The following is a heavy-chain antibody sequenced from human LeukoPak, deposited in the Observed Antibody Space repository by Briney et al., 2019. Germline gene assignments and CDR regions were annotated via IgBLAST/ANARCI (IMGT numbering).Heavy chain of an antibody. CDR3: ARARVDKVGYTSNWFFPLDY. V-gene: IGHV4-59*01. J-gene: IGHJ4*01. CDR1: GGSISNYY. D-gene: IGHD6-13*01. Sequence: SETLSLTCTVSGGSISNYYWSWIRKPPGKGLEWIGYIYFSGITYYHPSLKSRVTISVDTSKNQFSLKLTSVTAADTAVYYCARARVDKVGYTSNWFFPLDYWGQGTLVTVSS. CDR2: IYFSGIT.